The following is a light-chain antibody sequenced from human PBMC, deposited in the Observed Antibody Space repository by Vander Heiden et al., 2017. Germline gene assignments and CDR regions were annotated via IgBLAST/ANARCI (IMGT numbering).Light chain of an antibody. J-gene: IGLJ2*01. CDR3: SSYTSSSTVV. Sequence: QSALPQPAPVSGSPGQSTTISCPGTSSDVGGYNYVSWYQQHPGNAPKLMIYDVSNRPSGVSNRFSGAKSGNTASLTISGRQAEDEADYYCSSYTSSSTVVFGGGTKLTVL. CDR1: SSDVGGYNY. V-gene: IGLV2-14*03. CDR2: DVS.